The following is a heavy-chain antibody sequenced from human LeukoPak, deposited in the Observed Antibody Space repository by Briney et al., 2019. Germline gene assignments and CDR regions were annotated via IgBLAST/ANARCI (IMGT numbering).Heavy chain of an antibody. D-gene: IGHD3-10*01. J-gene: IGHJ4*02. CDR2: ITSTSTI. V-gene: IGHV3-48*01. CDR1: GFTFSTYT. CDR3: ARGGEWGGINFDY. Sequence: GGSLRLSCTASGFTFSTYTMHWVRQAPGEGLEWVSYITSTSTIYYADSVKGRFTTSRDNAKNSLYLQMNSLRAEDTAVYYCARGGEWGGINFDYWGQGTLVTVSS.